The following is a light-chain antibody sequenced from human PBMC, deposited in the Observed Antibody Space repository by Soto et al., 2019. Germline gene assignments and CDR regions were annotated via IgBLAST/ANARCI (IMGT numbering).Light chain of an antibody. CDR3: AAWDDNLSGFYV. CDR2: RNS. CDR1: ASTIGRNY. V-gene: IGLV1-47*01. J-gene: IGLJ1*01. Sequence: QSALTQSPSASGPPGQRVTISCSGSASTIGRNYVYWYQQLPGMAPKLLIYRNSQRPSGVPDRFSGSKSGTSASLAISGLRSEDEADYYCAAWDDNLSGFYVFGAGTKVTVL.